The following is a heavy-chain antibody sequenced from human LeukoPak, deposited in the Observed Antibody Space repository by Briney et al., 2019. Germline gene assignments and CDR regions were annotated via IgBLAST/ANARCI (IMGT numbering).Heavy chain of an antibody. CDR1: GFTFTSAL. CDR3: AAWFGESVP. J-gene: IGHJ5*02. CDR2: MNEDGSGR. V-gene: IGHV3-7*01. Sequence: GGSLTLSCAASGFTFTSALLSWLRQTPEKGVEWVAHMNEDGSGRFYVDSAKGRFTISRDDTQNSVYLQMNSLRVEDTAVYYCAAWFGESVPWGQGTLVTVSS. D-gene: IGHD3-10*01.